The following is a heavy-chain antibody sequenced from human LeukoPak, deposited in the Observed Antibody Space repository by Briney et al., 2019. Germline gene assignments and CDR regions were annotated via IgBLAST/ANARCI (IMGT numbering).Heavy chain of an antibody. V-gene: IGHV5-10-1*01. Sequence: GESLRLSCEASGYSFTNYWISWVRQMPGRGLDWMGRIDPSASQTNYNPSFRGHITISVDRSISTVYLQWGSLQASDTVIYYCARRNREKAISLDLWGRGTVVTVSS. CDR1: GYSFTNYW. D-gene: IGHD1-14*01. CDR2: IDPSASQT. J-gene: IGHJ2*01. CDR3: ARRNREKAISLDL.